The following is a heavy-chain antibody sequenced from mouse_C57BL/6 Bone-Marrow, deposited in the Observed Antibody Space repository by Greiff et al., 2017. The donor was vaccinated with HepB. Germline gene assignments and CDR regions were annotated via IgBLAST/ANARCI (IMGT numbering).Heavy chain of an antibody. J-gene: IGHJ3*01. Sequence: VQLQQPGAELVKPGASVKISCKASGYSFTGYYMNWVKQSPEKSLEWIGEINPSTGGTTYNQKFKAKATLTVDKSSSTAYMQLKSLTSEDSAVYYCASYDYDVGFAYWGQGTLVTVSA. D-gene: IGHD2-4*01. CDR3: ASYDYDVGFAY. V-gene: IGHV1-42*01. CDR1: GYSFTGYY. CDR2: INPSTGGT.